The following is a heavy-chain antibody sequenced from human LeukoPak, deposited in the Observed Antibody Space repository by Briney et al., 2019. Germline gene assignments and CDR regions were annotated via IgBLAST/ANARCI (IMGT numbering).Heavy chain of an antibody. D-gene: IGHD1-7*01. J-gene: IGHJ4*02. CDR1: GGTFSSYA. V-gene: IGHV1-69*04. CDR3: ARAESNYANIFDY. Sequence: ASVKVSCKASGGTFSSYAISWVRQAPGQGLEWMGRIIPILGIANYAQKFQGRVTITADKSTSTAYMELSSLRSEDTAVYYCARAESNYANIFDYWGQGTLVTVSS. CDR2: IIPILGIA.